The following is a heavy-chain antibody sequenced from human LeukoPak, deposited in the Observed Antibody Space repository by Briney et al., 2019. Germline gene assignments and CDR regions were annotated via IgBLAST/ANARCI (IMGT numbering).Heavy chain of an antibody. Sequence: SETLSLTCTVSGGSISSSSYYWGWIRQPPGKGLEWIGSIHYSGSTYYNPSLKSQVTISVDTSKNQFSLKLSSVTAADTAVYYCARDSARGVYATYYFDYWGQGTLVTVSS. CDR3: ARDSARGVYATYYFDY. CDR1: GGSISSSSYY. D-gene: IGHD2/OR15-2a*01. V-gene: IGHV4-39*07. CDR2: IHYSGST. J-gene: IGHJ4*02.